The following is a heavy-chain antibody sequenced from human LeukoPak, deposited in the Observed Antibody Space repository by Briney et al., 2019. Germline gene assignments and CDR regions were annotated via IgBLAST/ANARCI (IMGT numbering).Heavy chain of an antibody. Sequence: PGGSLRLSCAASGFTFSSYGMHWVRQAPGKGLEWVAFIRYDGSNKYYADSVKGRFTISRDNSKNTLYLQMNSLRAEDTAVYYCAKEVLDTGYSSSWYVFDPWGQGTLVTVSS. CDR3: AKEVLDTGYSSSWYVFDP. CDR2: IRYDGSNK. J-gene: IGHJ5*02. CDR1: GFTFSSYG. D-gene: IGHD6-13*01. V-gene: IGHV3-30*02.